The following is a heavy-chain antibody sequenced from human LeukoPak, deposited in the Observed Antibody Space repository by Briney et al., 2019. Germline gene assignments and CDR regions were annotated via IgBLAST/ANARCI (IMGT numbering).Heavy chain of an antibody. D-gene: IGHD5-18*01. J-gene: IGHJ5*02. CDR1: GYSFTSYW. V-gene: IGHV5-10-1*01. CDR3: ARHRGYSYGSSKRDWFDP. CDR2: IDPSDSYT. Sequence: GESLRISCKGSGYSFTSYWISWVRQMPGEGLEWVGRIDPSDSYTNYSPSFQGHVTISAEKSISTAYLQWSSLKASDTAMYYCARHRGYSYGSSKRDWFDPWGQGTLVTVSS.